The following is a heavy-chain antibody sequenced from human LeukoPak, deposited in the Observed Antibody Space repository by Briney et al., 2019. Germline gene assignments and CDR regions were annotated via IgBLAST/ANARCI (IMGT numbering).Heavy chain of an antibody. D-gene: IGHD1-26*01. CDR3: ARDAEITLGTDH. CDR1: GFTFSSYG. CDR2: IKEDGSEK. V-gene: IGHV3-7*01. Sequence: GGSLRLSCAASGFTFSSYGMSWVRQAPGKGLEWVANIKEDGSEKYYVDSVEGRFAISRDNAKNSLFLEMNSLRADDTAVYYCARDAEITLGTDHWGQGTLVTVSS. J-gene: IGHJ5*02.